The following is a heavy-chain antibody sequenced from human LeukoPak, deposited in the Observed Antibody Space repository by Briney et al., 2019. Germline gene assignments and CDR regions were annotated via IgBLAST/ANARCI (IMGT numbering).Heavy chain of an antibody. V-gene: IGHV4-34*01. Sequence: PSETLSLTCAVYGGSFSGYYWSWIRQPPGKGLEWIGEINHSGSTNYNPSLKSRVTIPVDTSKNQFSLKLSSVTAADTAVYYCARHASGYGEAADYWGQGTLVTVSS. CDR1: GGSFSGYY. CDR2: INHSGST. D-gene: IGHD5-12*01. CDR3: ARHASGYGEAADY. J-gene: IGHJ4*02.